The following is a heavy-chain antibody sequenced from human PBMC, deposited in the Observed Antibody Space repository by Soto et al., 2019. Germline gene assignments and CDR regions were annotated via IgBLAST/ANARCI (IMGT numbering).Heavy chain of an antibody. V-gene: IGHV1-69*13. J-gene: IGHJ6*02. CDR2: IIPIFGTA. D-gene: IGHD5-18*01. Sequence: SVKVSCKVSGYTLTELSMHWVRQAPGQGLEWMGGIIPIFGTANYAQKFQGRVTITADESTSTAYMELSSLRSEDTAVYYCARPVDTAMGDYYGMDVWGQGTTVTVSS. CDR1: GYTLTELS. CDR3: ARPVDTAMGDYYGMDV.